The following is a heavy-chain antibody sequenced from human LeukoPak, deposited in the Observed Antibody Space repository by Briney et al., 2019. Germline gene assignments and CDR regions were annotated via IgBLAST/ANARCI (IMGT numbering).Heavy chain of an antibody. CDR3: ARVDFDWYNWFDP. Sequence: SETLSLTCTVSGDSISSYYWSWIRQPPGKGLEWIGYIYYSGSTNYNPSLKSRVTISVDTSKNQFSLKLSSVTAADTAVYYCARVDFDWYNWFDPWGQGTLVTVSS. CDR1: GDSISSYY. CDR2: IYYSGST. J-gene: IGHJ5*02. D-gene: IGHD3-9*01. V-gene: IGHV4-59*01.